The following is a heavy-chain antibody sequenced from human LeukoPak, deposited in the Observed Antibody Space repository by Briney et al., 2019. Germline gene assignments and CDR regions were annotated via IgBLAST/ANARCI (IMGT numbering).Heavy chain of an antibody. CDR1: GFTFDDYA. CDR2: ISFDGTHK. V-gene: IGHV3-30*03. Sequence: GGSLRLSCAASGFTFDDYAMHWVRQAPGRGLEWVALISFDGTHKYSIDSVKGRFTISRDNSKNTLYLQMNSLRSDDTAVYYCARAIYGDYAFDYWGQGTLVTVSS. D-gene: IGHD4-17*01. J-gene: IGHJ4*02. CDR3: ARAIYGDYAFDY.